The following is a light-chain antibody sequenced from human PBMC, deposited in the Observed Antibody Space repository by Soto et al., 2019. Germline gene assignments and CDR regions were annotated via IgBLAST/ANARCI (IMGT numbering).Light chain of an antibody. CDR2: EAS. Sequence: QSALTQPPSASGSPGQSVTISCTGTSSDVGGYNYVSWYQQHPGKAPKLMIYEASKRPSGVPDRFSGSKSGNTASLTVSGLQAEDEADYYCSSYAGSNNRVFGGGTKVTVL. CDR1: SSDVGGYNY. CDR3: SSYAGSNNRV. V-gene: IGLV2-8*01. J-gene: IGLJ2*01.